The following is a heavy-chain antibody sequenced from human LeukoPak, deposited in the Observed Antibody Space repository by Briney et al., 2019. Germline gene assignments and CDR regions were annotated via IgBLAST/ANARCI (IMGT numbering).Heavy chain of an antibody. D-gene: IGHD6-13*01. CDR2: INGGGGT. Sequence: GGSLRLSCAASGFTVSNNYMIWVRQAPGKGLECVSMINGGGGTDYADSVKGRFTISRDNSKNTLFLQMNSLRLDDTAVYYCAGRRVTAATYDDWGRGTLVSVSS. CDR3: AGRRVTAATYDD. V-gene: IGHV3-66*02. CDR1: GFTVSNNY. J-gene: IGHJ4*02.